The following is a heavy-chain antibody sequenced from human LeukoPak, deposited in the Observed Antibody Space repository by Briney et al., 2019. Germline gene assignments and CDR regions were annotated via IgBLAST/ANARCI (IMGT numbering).Heavy chain of an antibody. J-gene: IGHJ4*02. CDR3: ARDSGRPPTSFDY. V-gene: IGHV1-69*04. CDR2: IIPILDLT. D-gene: IGHD1-1*01. Sequence: SVKVSCKASGGTFNHFGINWVRQAPGQGLEWMGRIIPILDLTKYAPKIQDRVTITADKSTSTAYMELNSLRSEDTAVYFCARDSGRPPTSFDYWGQGTLVTVSS. CDR1: GGTFNHFG.